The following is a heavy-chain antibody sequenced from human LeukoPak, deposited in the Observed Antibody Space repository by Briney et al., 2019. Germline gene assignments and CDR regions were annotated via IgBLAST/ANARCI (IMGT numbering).Heavy chain of an antibody. D-gene: IGHD5-18*01. CDR3: ARRGYSYGYYMDV. Sequence: GESLKISCKGSGYSFTSYSIGWVRQMPGKGLEWMGIIYPGDSDTRYSPSFQGQVTISADKSISTAYLQWSSLKASDTAMYYCARRGYSYGYYMDVWGKGTTVTVSS. CDR2: IYPGDSDT. J-gene: IGHJ6*03. V-gene: IGHV5-51*01. CDR1: GYSFTSYS.